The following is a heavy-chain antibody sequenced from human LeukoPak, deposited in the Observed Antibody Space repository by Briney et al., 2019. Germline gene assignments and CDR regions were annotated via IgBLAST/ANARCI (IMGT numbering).Heavy chain of an antibody. D-gene: IGHD6-6*01. Sequence: GGSLRLSCVASGFMFSDYYMTWIRQAPGKGLEWISYITTNGASTYYATSVKGRFTISRDNSKNTLYLQMNSLRAEDTAVYYCARYSSSSTPAFDYWGQGTLVTVSS. J-gene: IGHJ4*02. CDR3: ARYSSSSTPAFDY. V-gene: IGHV3-11*04. CDR1: GFMFSDYY. CDR2: ITTNGAST.